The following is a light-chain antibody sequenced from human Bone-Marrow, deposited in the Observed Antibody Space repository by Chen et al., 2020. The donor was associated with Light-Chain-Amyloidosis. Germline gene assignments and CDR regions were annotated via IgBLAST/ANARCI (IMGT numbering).Light chain of an antibody. CDR1: NIGRKR. V-gene: IGLV3-21*02. J-gene: IGLJ2*01. CDR2: DDS. CDR3: QVWDVNSAHVV. Sequence: SYVLTQPPPESVAPGQTARIICGGDNIGRKRVHLYQHKSGQAPVLVVQDDSDRPSGIPERFSGSNSGNTATLTISRVEAGDEADYYCQVWDVNSAHVVFGGGTKLTVL.